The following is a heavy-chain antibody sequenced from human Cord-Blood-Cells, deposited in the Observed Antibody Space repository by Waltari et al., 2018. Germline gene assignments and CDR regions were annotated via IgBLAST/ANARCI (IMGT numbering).Heavy chain of an antibody. V-gene: IGHV4-39*01. CDR2: IYYSGST. J-gene: IGHJ4*02. CDR1: GGSISSISYY. CDR3: ASRDIGSSWQLFDY. D-gene: IGHD6-13*01. Sequence: QLQLQESGPGLVKPSETLSLTCTVPGGSISSISYYWGWIRQPPGKGLEWMGSIYYSGSTYYNPSLKSRVTISVDTSKNQFSLKLSSVTAADTAVYYCASRDIGSSWQLFDYWGQGTLVTVSS.